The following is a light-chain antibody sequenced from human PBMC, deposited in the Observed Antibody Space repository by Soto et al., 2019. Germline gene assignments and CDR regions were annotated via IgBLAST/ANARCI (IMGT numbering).Light chain of an antibody. CDR1: RSIGNY. J-gene: IGKJ2*01. V-gene: IGKV1-39*01. Sequence: DVQMTQSPSSLSASVGDRVTITCRASRSIGNYLNWYQQKPDSAPQLLIYLTSTLQSGVPSRFSGSGSRTDFSLTISSLQPQDFATYYCQQSYSCPYSFGQGTKVDIK. CDR3: QQSYSCPYS. CDR2: LTS.